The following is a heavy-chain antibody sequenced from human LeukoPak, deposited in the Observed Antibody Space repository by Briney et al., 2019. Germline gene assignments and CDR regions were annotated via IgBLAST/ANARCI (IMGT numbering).Heavy chain of an antibody. CDR2: INHSGST. J-gene: IGHJ5*02. Sequence: SETLSLTXAVYGGSFSGYYWSWIRQAPGKGLEWIGEINHSGSTNHNPSLKSRVTISVDTSKNQFSLKLSSVTAADTAVYYCARVWKTYYYGSGSYRSWFDPWGQGTLVTVSS. CDR3: ARVWKTYYYGSGSYRSWFDP. CDR1: GGSFSGYY. V-gene: IGHV4-34*01. D-gene: IGHD3-10*01.